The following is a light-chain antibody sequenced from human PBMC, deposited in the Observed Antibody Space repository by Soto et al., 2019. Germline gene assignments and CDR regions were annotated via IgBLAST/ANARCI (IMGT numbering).Light chain of an antibody. CDR2: AAS. V-gene: IGKV1-39*01. CDR3: QHSYTTPYT. Sequence: DIQMTQSPSSLSVSLGDRVTITCRASQNIDSYLNWYQQKPGKAPKLLIYAASSLQSVVPSGFSGSGSGTDFTLTISSLQPEDFATYYCQHSYTTPYTFGQGTKLEIK. CDR1: QNIDSY. J-gene: IGKJ2*01.